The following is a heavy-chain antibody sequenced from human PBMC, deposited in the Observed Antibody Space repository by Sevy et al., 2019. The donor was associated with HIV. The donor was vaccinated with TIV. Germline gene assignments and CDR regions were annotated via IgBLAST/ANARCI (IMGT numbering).Heavy chain of an antibody. D-gene: IGHD6-19*01. CDR3: AGRIAVAAFDY. CDR1: GGSFSSSSYY. V-gene: IGHV4-61*02. Sequence: SETLSLTCTVSGGSFSSSSYYWNWIRQPAGRGLEWIGRIYTSGSTNYNPSLKSRVTMSVDTSKNQFSLKLSSVTAADTAVYYCAGRIAVAAFDYWGQRNLVTASS. CDR2: IYTSGST. J-gene: IGHJ4*02.